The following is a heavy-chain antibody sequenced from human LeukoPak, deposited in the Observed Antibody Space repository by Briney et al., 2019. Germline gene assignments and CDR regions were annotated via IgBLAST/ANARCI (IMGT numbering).Heavy chain of an antibody. Sequence: SETLSLTCAVYGGSFSGYYWSWIRQPPGKGLEWIGEINHSGSTNYNPSLKSRVTISVDTSKNQFSLKLSSVTAADTAVYYCARLLQFWFDPWGQGTLVTVSS. CDR3: ARLLQFWFDP. CDR2: INHSGST. V-gene: IGHV4-34*01. CDR1: GGSFSGYY. J-gene: IGHJ5*02.